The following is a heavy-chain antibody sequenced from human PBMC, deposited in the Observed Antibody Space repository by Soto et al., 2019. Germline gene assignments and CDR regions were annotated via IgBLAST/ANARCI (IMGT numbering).Heavy chain of an antibody. CDR3: ARVRDGYNSAYFDY. Sequence: QVQLVQSGAEVKKPGSSVKVSCKASGGTFSSYPISWVRQAPGQGLEWMGRIIPILGIANYAQKFQGRVTITADKSTSTAYMELSSLRSEDTAVYYCARVRDGYNSAYFDYWGQGTLVTVSS. V-gene: IGHV1-69*02. J-gene: IGHJ4*02. CDR1: GGTFSSYP. D-gene: IGHD5-12*01. CDR2: IIPILGIA.